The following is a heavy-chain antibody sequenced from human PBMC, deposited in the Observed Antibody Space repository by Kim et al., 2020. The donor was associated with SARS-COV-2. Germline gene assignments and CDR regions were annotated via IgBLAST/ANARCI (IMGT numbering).Heavy chain of an antibody. CDR2: ISYSGTT. CDR1: GGSISSSNY. D-gene: IGHD2-15*01. CDR3: ASHYSLSTWSTEYAFDI. Sequence: SETLSLTCTVSGGSISSSNYWGWIRQPPGKGLEWIATISYSGTTYYKPSLGSRVTISLDTSNNRFSLKLTSVIATDTAMYYCASHYSLSTWSTEYAFDIWGRGTMLTVSS. J-gene: IGHJ3*02. V-gene: IGHV4-39*01.